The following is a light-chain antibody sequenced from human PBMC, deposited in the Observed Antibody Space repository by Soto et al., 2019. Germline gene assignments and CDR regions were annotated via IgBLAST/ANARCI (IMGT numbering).Light chain of an antibody. CDR3: PHSQPYGDSPPLT. CDR2: DAS. V-gene: IGKV3-20*01. J-gene: IGKJ4*01. Sequence: EIVLTQSPGTLSLSPGERATLSCRASQSVSYYLAWYQQKPGQAPRLRIYDASSRATGFPDRFSGSGSGTDLTLTIRRLEPEDFVLSYCPHSQPYGDSPPLTFGGGTKVEIK. CDR1: QSVSYY.